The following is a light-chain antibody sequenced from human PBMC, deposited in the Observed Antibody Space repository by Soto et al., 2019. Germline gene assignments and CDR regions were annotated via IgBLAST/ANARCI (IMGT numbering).Light chain of an antibody. CDR3: QQRTNWPLLT. J-gene: IGKJ4*01. V-gene: IGKV3-11*01. Sequence: ENVLTQSPATLSLSPGERATLSCRASQSVGSSLAWYQHKPGQAPRLLIYDASNRATGIPARFSGSGSGTDFTITIDSLESEDFAVYYCQQRTNWPLLTFGAGTRVEIK. CDR2: DAS. CDR1: QSVGSS.